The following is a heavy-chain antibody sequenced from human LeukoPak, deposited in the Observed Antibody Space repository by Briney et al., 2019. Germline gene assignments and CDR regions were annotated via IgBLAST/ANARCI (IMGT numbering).Heavy chain of an antibody. D-gene: IGHD6-19*01. CDR1: GFTFSSYG. V-gene: IGHV3-30*18. CDR2: ISYDGSNK. J-gene: IGHJ4*02. Sequence: GRSLRLSCAASGFTFSSYGMHWVRQAPGKGLEWVAVISYDGSNKYYADSVKGRFTISRDNSKNTLYLQVNSLRAEDTAVYYCAKGQYSSGWYWFDYWGQGTLVTVSS. CDR3: AKGQYSSGWYWFDY.